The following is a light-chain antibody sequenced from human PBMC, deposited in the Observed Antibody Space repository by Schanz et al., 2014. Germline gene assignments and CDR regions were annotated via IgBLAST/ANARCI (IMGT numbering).Light chain of an antibody. CDR3: QSYDNSLSGFWV. CDR1: SSNIGAGFD. J-gene: IGLJ3*02. V-gene: IGLV1-40*01. CDR2: GNS. Sequence: QSVLTQPPSVSGAPGQRVSFSCTGNSSNIGAGFDVHWYRHLPGTAPKLLIYGNSNRPSGVPDRFSGSKSGTSASLAITGLQAADEADYYCQSYDNSLSGFWVFGGGTQLTVL.